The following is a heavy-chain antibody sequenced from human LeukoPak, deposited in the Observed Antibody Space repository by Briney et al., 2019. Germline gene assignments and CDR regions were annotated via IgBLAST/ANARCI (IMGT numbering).Heavy chain of an antibody. CDR1: GYTFTSYY. J-gene: IGHJ5*02. CDR3: ASTLVPTMVRGTNWFDP. Sequence: ASVKVSCKASGYTFTSYYMHWVRQAPGQGLEWMGIINPSGGSTSYAQKFQGRVTMTRDTSTSTVYMELSSLRSEDTAVYYCASTLVPTMVRGTNWFDPWGQGTLVTVSS. D-gene: IGHD3-10*01. V-gene: IGHV1-46*01. CDR2: INPSGGST.